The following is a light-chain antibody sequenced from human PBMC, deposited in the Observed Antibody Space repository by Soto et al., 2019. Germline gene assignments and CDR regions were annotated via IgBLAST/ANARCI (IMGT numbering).Light chain of an antibody. CDR1: SSDIGAYKY. J-gene: IGLJ2*01. Sequence: QSALTQPASVSGSPGQSITISCTGTSSDIGAYKYVSWYQHHPGKAPKLVISEVSNRPSGVSTRFSGSKSGNTASLTISGLQAEDEGQYYCSSYTSSTTLLIFGGGTKLTVL. V-gene: IGLV2-14*01. CDR3: SSYTSSTTLLI. CDR2: EVS.